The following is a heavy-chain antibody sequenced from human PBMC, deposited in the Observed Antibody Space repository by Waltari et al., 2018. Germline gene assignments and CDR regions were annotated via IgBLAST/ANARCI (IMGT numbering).Heavy chain of an antibody. D-gene: IGHD5-12*01. CDR3: ASTITGLYWYFDL. Sequence: QVQLQESGPGLVKPSETLSPTCTVSGGSIRSYYWSWLRQPPGKGLEWIGYIYNTGSTTYNPSLQSRVTISVDTSKNQFSLRVTSVTAADTAIYYCASTITGLYWYFDLWGRGSLVTVSS. CDR2: IYNTGST. J-gene: IGHJ2*01. CDR1: GGSIRSYY. V-gene: IGHV4-59*01.